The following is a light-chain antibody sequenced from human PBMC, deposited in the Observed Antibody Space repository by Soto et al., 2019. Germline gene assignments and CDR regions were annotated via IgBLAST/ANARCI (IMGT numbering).Light chain of an antibody. CDR2: KAS. V-gene: IGKV1-5*03. CDR3: QQYNSYPLT. J-gene: IGKJ4*01. CDR1: QSISSW. Sequence: DTQMTQSPSTLSASVGDRVTITCRASQSISSWLAWYQQKPRKAPKLLIYKASSLESGVPSRFSGSGSGTEFTLTISSLQPDDFATYYCQQYNSYPLTFGGGTKVDIK.